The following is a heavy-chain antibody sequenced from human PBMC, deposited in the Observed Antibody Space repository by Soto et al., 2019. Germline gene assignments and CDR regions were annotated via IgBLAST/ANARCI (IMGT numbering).Heavy chain of an antibody. CDR1: GGTFSSYA. Sequence: QVQLVQSGAEVKKPGSSVKVSCKASGGTFSSYAISWVRQAPGQGLEWMGGIIPIFGTANYAQKFQGRVTINADESTSTAYMELSSLRSEDKAVYYCARGVGDTFREKYYFDYWGQGTLVTVSS. V-gene: IGHV1-69*01. J-gene: IGHJ4*02. CDR3: ARGVGDTFREKYYFDY. D-gene: IGHD1-26*01. CDR2: IIPIFGTA.